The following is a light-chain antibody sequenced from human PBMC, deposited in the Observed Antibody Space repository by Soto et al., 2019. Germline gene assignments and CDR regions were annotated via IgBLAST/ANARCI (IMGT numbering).Light chain of an antibody. J-gene: IGLJ7*01. Sequence: QSVLTQPPSVSGAPGQRVTISCIGSSSNIGAGHSVHWYRQLPGTAPKLLIYDNSDRPSGVPDRFSGSKSGASASLAITGLQAEDEGDYYCQSSDTTLSGVIFGGGPQLTVL. CDR1: SSNIGAGHS. CDR2: DNS. CDR3: QSSDTTLSGVI. V-gene: IGLV1-40*01.